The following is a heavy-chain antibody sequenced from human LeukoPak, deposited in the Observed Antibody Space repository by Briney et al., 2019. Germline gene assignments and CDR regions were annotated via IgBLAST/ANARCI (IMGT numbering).Heavy chain of an antibody. CDR3: SGGVGATAFDY. CDR2: ISGSGSST. V-gene: IGHV3-23*01. Sequence: GGSLRLSCAASGFTFTSYAMNWVRQAPGKGLEWVSTISGSGSSTYYVDSVKGRFTISRDNSKNTLYLQMNSLRAEDTAVYYCSGGVGATAFDYWGQGTLVTVSS. CDR1: GFTFTSYA. J-gene: IGHJ4*02. D-gene: IGHD1-26*01.